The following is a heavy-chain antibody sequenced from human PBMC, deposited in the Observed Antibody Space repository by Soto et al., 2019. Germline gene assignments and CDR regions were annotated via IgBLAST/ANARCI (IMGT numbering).Heavy chain of an antibody. J-gene: IGHJ5*02. CDR2: ISAYNGNT. V-gene: IGHV1-18*04. CDR3: ARDSGGAIYYYDSSGYYPNWFDP. Sequence: GASVKVSCKASGYTFTSYGISWVRQAPGQGLEWRGWISAYNGNTNYAQKLQGRVTMTTDTSTSTASMELRSLRSDDTAVYYCARDSGGAIYYYDSSGYYPNWFDPWGQGTLVTVSS. D-gene: IGHD3-22*01. CDR1: GYTFTSYG.